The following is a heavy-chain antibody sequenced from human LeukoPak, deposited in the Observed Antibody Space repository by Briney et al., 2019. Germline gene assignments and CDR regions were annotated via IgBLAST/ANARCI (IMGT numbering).Heavy chain of an antibody. V-gene: IGHV3-74*01. D-gene: IGHD2-21*01. CDR2: ITSDGIDT. J-gene: IGHJ4*02. CDR3: ARGDCGGDCQGH. Sequence: GGSLRLSCAASGFTFSNYWMHWVRQAPGKGLVWVARITSDGIDTSYADSVKGRFTISRDNAKNMLYLQMNSLRAEDTAVYYCARGDCGGDCQGHWGQGTLVTVSS. CDR1: GFTFSNYW.